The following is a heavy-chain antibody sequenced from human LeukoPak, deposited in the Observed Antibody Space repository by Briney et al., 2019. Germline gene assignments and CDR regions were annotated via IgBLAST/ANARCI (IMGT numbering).Heavy chain of an antibody. D-gene: IGHD6-13*01. CDR2: INHSGST. CDR3: ARDTIAAAAFDY. CDR1: GGSFSGYY. J-gene: IGHJ4*02. V-gene: IGHV4-34*01. Sequence: SETLSLTCAVYGGSFSGYYWSWIRQPPGKGLEWIGEINHSGSTNYNPSLKSRVTISVDTSKNQFSLKLSSVTAADTAVYYCARDTIAAAAFDYWGQGTLVTVSS.